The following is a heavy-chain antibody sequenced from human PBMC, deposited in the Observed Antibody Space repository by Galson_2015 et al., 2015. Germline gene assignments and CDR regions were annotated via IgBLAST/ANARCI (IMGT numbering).Heavy chain of an antibody. Sequence: SLRLSCAASGFTFSSYAMSWVRQALGKGLEWVSAISGSGGSTYYADSVKGRFTISRDNSKNTLYLQMNSLRAEDTAVYYCAKDLPMARKRNGYYYYGMDVWGQGTTVTVSS. J-gene: IGHJ6*02. CDR2: ISGSGGST. CDR3: AKDLPMARKRNGYYYYGMDV. D-gene: IGHD1-1*01. CDR1: GFTFSSYA. V-gene: IGHV3-23*01.